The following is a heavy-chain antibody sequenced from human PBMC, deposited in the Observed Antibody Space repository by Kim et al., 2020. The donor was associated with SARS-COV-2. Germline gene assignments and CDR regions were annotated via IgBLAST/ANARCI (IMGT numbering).Heavy chain of an antibody. CDR3: VGTSYDKLWETILQPGGHYDY. CDR1: ESSVSDYY. Sequence: GGSLRLSCAASESSVSDYYMSWVRQAPGKGLEWVAVIHVGGGATYEESVEGRFVITRDKGQNAVYLQMNSLTVDDTAVYYCVGTSYDKLWETILQPGGHYDYWGPGTQVTVSS. CDR2: IHVGGGA. D-gene: IGHD1-26*01. V-gene: IGHV3-53*01. J-gene: IGHJ4*02.